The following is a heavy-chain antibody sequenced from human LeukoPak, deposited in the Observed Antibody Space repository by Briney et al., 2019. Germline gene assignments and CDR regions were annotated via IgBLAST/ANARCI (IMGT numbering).Heavy chain of an antibody. V-gene: IGHV3-7*01. CDR3: ARDPYSGGYGDYYYYYMDL. Sequence: GGSLRLSCAASGFTFSSYWMSWVRQAPGKGLEWGANIKRDGSEKYYVDSVKGRFTISRDNAKNSLYLQMNSLRAEDTAVYYCARDPYSGGYGDYYYYYMDLWGQGTTVTISS. CDR1: GFTFSSYW. J-gene: IGHJ6*03. D-gene: IGHD1-26*01. CDR2: IKRDGSEK.